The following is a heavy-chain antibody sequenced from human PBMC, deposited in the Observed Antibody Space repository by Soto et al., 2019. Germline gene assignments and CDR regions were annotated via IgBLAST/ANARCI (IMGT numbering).Heavy chain of an antibody. J-gene: IGHJ5*02. V-gene: IGHV4-38-2*02. Sequence: SETLSLTCAVSGYSISSGYYWGWIRQPPGKGLAWIGSIYHSGSTYYSPSLKSRVAISVDRSKNQFSLKLSSVTAADTAVYYCAREARIAASCYKWFDPWGQGTRVTVSS. CDR1: GYSISSGYY. CDR2: IYHSGST. CDR3: AREARIAASCYKWFDP. D-gene: IGHD6-13*01.